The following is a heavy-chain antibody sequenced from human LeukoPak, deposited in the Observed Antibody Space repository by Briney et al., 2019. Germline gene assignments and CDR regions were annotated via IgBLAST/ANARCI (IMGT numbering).Heavy chain of an antibody. CDR3: ARAHFWYAFDI. J-gene: IGHJ3*02. V-gene: IGHV4-59*01. D-gene: IGHD2-8*02. CDR2: IYYSGST. Sequence: SETLSLTCTVSGGSISSYYWSWIRQPPGKGLEWIGYIYYSGSTNYNPSLKSRVTISVDTSKNQFPLKLSSVTAADTAVYYCARAHFWYAFDIWGQGTMVTVSS. CDR1: GGSISSYY.